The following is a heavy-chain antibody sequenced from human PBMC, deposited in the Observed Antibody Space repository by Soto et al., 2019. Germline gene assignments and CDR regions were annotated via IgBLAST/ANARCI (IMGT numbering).Heavy chain of an antibody. V-gene: IGHV6-1*01. D-gene: IGHD4-17*01. CDR3: ARESPSYGDYVLFDY. CDR2: TYYRSKWSN. Sequence: QVQLQQSGPGLVKPSQTLSLTCSISGVSVSSNSVAWNWIRQSPSRCLEWLGRTYYRSKWSNDYEVSVESRITVNPDTFKNQVSLQLDAVTPEDTAVYYCARESPSYGDYVLFDYWGPGTRVTVS. J-gene: IGHJ4*02. CDR1: GVSVSSNSVA.